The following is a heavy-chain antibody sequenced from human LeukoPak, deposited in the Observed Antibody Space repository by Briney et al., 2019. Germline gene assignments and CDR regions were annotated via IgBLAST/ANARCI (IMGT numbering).Heavy chain of an antibody. CDR2: INHSGST. J-gene: IGHJ5*02. D-gene: IGHD2-2*01. CDR1: GGSFSGYY. Sequence: SETLSLTCAVYGGSFSGYYWSWIRQPPGKGLEWIGEINHSGSTNYNPSPKSRVTISVDTSKNQFSLKLSSVTAADTAVYYCASSIPSQRRNNWFDPWGQGTLVTVSS. CDR3: ASSIPSQRRNNWFDP. V-gene: IGHV4-34*01.